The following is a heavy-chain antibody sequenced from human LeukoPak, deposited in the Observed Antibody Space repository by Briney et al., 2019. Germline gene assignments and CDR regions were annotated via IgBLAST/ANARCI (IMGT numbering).Heavy chain of an antibody. CDR3: ARLRGVRGAPRSWFDP. CDR1: GHTFTGYY. Sequence: ASVKVSCKASGHTFTGYYMHWVRQAPGQGLEWMGWINPNSGGTNYAQKFQGRVTMTRDTSISTAYMELSRLRSDDTAVYYCARLRGVRGAPRSWFDPWGQGTLVTVSS. J-gene: IGHJ5*02. D-gene: IGHD3-10*01. CDR2: INPNSGGT. V-gene: IGHV1-2*02.